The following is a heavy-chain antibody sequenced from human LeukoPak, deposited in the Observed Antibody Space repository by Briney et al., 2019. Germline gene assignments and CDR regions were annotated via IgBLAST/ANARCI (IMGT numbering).Heavy chain of an antibody. Sequence: GGSVRLSCVASGFIFDDSLMHWVRQAPGKGLEWISLISIYGSTPYYADSVKGRFTISRDNSKNSLFLQMNSLTPEDTAVYYCARDIRGNYFDSWGQGTLVTVSS. CDR3: ARDIRGNYFDS. CDR2: ISIYGSTP. V-gene: IGHV3-43*01. J-gene: IGHJ4*02. D-gene: IGHD3-16*01. CDR1: GFIFDDSL.